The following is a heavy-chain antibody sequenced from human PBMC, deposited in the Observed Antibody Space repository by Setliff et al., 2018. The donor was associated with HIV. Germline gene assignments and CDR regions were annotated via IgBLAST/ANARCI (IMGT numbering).Heavy chain of an antibody. D-gene: IGHD3-3*01. V-gene: IGHV1-69*10. CDR1: GDTFSSYA. CDR2: IIPILGIA. Sequence: SVKVSCKASGDTFSSYAISWVRQAPGQGLEWMGGIIPILGIANYAQRFQGKVTITADKSTSTAYMEMTSLRFDDTAMYYCVRGVQSPPHYSYYSMDVWGEGTMVTVSS. J-gene: IGHJ6*03. CDR3: VRGVQSPPHYSYYSMDV.